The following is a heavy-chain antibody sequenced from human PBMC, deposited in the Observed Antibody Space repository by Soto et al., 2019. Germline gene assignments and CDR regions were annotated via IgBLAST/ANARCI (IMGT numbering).Heavy chain of an antibody. CDR2: ITAAGGST. V-gene: IGHV3-23*01. J-gene: IGHJ4*02. Sequence: GGSLRLSCAASGFTFSTFAMSWVRQAPGKGLEWVSSITAAGGSTYYADSVKGRFSISRDSSKNTLYLQMNSLRAEDTAVYYCAKNLIFVTTTIDYWGQGTLVTVSS. CDR3: AKNLIFVTTTIDY. D-gene: IGHD4-17*01. CDR1: GFTFSTFA.